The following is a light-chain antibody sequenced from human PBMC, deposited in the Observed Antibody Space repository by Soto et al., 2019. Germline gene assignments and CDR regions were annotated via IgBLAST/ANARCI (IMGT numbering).Light chain of an antibody. CDR2: DAS. CDR1: QSISSW. J-gene: IGKJ1*01. CDR3: QQYNSYWT. V-gene: IGKV1-5*01. Sequence: DIQMTQSPSXLSXSVGDRVTITCRASQSISSWLAWYQQKPGKAPKLLIYDASSLESGVPSRFSGSGSGTEFTLTISSLQPDDFATYYCQQYNSYWTFGQGTKVDIK.